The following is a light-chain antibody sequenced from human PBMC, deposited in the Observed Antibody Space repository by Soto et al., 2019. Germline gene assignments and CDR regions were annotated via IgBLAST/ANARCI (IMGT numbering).Light chain of an antibody. Sequence: IQLTQSPSSLSASVGDRVTITCRASQDISSYLAWYQQKPGKAPKLLIYAASTLQSGVPSRFSGSGSGTDFTLTISCLQSEDFATYYCQQYYSFPRTFGQGTKVDIK. CDR1: QDISSY. J-gene: IGKJ1*01. CDR2: AAS. V-gene: IGKV1-9*01. CDR3: QQYYSFPRT.